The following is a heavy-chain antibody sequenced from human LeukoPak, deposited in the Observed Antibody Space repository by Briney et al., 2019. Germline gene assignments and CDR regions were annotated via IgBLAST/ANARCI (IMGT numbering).Heavy chain of an antibody. CDR2: IYTSGST. J-gene: IGHJ4*02. CDR3: ARDTYGGNGYYFDY. V-gene: IGHV4-4*07. CDR1: GGSISSYY. Sequence: SETLSLTCTVSGGSISSYYWSWIRQPAGKGLEWIGRIYTSGSTNYSPSLKSRVPMSVDTSKNQFSLKLSSVTAADTAVYYCARDTYGGNGYYFDYWGQGTLVTVSS. D-gene: IGHD4-23*01.